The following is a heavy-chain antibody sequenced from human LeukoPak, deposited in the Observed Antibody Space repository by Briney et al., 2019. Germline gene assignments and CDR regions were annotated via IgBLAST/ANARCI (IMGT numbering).Heavy chain of an antibody. CDR1: GFTFSGSA. V-gene: IGHV3-73*01. CDR2: IRSKANSYAT. J-gene: IGHJ4*02. Sequence: PGGSLRLSCAASGFTFSGSAMHWVRQASGKGREWVGRIRSKANSYATAYAASVKGRFTISRDDSKNTAYLQMNSLKTEDTAVYYCTSFKFFGGFDYWGQGTLVTVSS. CDR3: TSFKFFGGFDY. D-gene: IGHD2-15*01.